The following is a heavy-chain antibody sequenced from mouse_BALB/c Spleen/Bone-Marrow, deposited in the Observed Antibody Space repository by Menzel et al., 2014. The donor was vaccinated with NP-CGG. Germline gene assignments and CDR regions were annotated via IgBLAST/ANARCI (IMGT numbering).Heavy chain of an antibody. J-gene: IGHJ3*01. V-gene: IGHV14-3*02. Sequence: VQLQQSGAELVKPGVSVKLSCTASGFNIKDTYTHWVKQRPEQGLEWIGRIDPANGNTKYDPKFQGKATITADTSSNTAYLQLSSLTSGDTAVYYCATYYRYDRRFAYWGQGTLVTVSA. CDR2: IDPANGNT. D-gene: IGHD2-14*01. CDR3: ATYYRYDRRFAY. CDR1: GFNIKDTY.